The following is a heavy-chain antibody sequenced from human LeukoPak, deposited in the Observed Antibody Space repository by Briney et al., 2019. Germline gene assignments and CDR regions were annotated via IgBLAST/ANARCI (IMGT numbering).Heavy chain of an antibody. D-gene: IGHD6-13*01. CDR2: IKQDGSEK. Sequence: GGSLRLSCAASGFTFSSYWMSWVRQAPGKGLEWVANIKQDGSEKYYVDSVKGRFTISRDNAKNSLYLQMNSLRAEDTAVYYCARVLGGAAAGPTPYYFDYWGQGTLVTVSS. V-gene: IGHV3-7*01. J-gene: IGHJ4*02. CDR3: ARVLGGAAAGPTPYYFDY. CDR1: GFTFSSYW.